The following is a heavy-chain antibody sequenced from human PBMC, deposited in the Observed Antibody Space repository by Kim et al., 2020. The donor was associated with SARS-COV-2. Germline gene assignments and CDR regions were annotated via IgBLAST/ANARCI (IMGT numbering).Heavy chain of an antibody. CDR1: GDSVTSKSFY. J-gene: IGHJ2*01. Sequence: SETLSLTCSVSGDSVTSKSFYWGWIRQSPGKGLVCIGTFYISGSVDYNPSLKSRATISADTSKNSFSLSLTSVTATDTAVYYCVATGDHRYFALWGRGTLVTVS. V-gene: IGHV4-39*02. CDR2: FYISGSV. D-gene: IGHD1-1*01. CDR3: VATGDHRYFAL.